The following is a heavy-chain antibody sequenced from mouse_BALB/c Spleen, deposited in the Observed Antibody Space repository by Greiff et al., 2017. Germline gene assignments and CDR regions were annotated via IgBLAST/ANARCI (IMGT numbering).Heavy chain of an antibody. J-gene: IGHJ3*01. Sequence: EVQVVESGGGLVKPGGSLKLSCAASGFAFSSYDMSWVRQTPEKRLEWVAYISSGGSYTYYPDTVTGRFTISRDNAKNTLYLEMSSLRSEDTAMYYCARDKAYYGNYEAWFAYWGQGTLVTVSA. D-gene: IGHD2-10*01. V-gene: IGHV5-9-4*01. CDR3: ARDKAYYGNYEAWFAY. CDR1: GFAFSSYD. CDR2: ISSGGSYT.